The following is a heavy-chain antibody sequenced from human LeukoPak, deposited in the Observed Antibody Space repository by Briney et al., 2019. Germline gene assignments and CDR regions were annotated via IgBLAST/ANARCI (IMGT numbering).Heavy chain of an antibody. V-gene: IGHV4-59*01. CDR1: GGPLSGYY. CDR3: ARTLLYSSSSNWFDS. J-gene: IGHJ5*01. Sequence: ETLSLTCTVSGGPLSGYYWSWIRQPPGKRLEWIGYIYYSGSSNYNPSLKSRVTISVDTSMNQVSLKVSSVTAADTAVYYCARTLLYSSSSNWFDSWGQGTLVTVSS. CDR2: IYYSGSS. D-gene: IGHD6-6*01.